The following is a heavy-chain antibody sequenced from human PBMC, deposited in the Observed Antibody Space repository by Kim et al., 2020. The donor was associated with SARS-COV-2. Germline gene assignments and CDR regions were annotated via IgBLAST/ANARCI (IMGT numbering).Heavy chain of an antibody. D-gene: IGHD4-17*01. CDR3: ARFATVTTYWFDP. CDR1: GYTFTSYD. V-gene: IGHV1-8*01. CDR2: MNPNSGNT. J-gene: IGHJ5*02. Sequence: ASVKVSCKASGYTFTSYDINWVRQATGQELEWMGWMNPNSGNTGYAQKFQGRVTMTRNTSISTAYMELSSLRSEDTAVYYCARFATVTTYWFDPWGQGTLVTVSS.